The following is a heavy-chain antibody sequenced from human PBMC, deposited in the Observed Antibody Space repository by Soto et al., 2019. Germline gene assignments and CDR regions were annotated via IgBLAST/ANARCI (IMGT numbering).Heavy chain of an antibody. CDR3: AREALLYSSGWYDY. CDR1: GFTFSSYS. D-gene: IGHD6-19*01. Sequence: EVQLVESGGGLVKHGGSLRLSCAASGFTFSSYSMNWVRKAPGKGLEWVSSISSSSSYISYADSVKGRFTSSRDNAKNTLYLQMNSLRAEDTAVYYCAREALLYSSGWYDYWGQGTLVTVSS. CDR2: ISSSSSYI. V-gene: IGHV3-21*01. J-gene: IGHJ4*02.